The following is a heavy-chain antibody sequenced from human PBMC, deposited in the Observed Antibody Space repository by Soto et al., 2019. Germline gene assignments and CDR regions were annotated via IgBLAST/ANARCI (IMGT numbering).Heavy chain of an antibody. CDR2: INYSGST. Sequence: QVQLQQWGAGLLKPSETLSLTCAVYGGSFSGYYWSWIRQPPGKGLEWIGEINYSGSTNYNPSLKSRVTISVDTSKNQFSLKLSSVTAADTAVYYCASRGFHGDYGAYRFEYWGQGTLVTVSS. CDR1: GGSFSGYY. V-gene: IGHV4-34*01. CDR3: ASRGFHGDYGAYRFEY. J-gene: IGHJ4*02. D-gene: IGHD4-17*01.